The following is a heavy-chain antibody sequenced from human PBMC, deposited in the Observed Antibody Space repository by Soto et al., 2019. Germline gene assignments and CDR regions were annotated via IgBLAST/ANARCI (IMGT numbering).Heavy chain of an antibody. Sequence: AGVTVSRMSFRWSLGSYSLHWLGQAPAQGLEWMGWISPGNGNRKYSREFQGRVTITRDTSTSTAYMELSSLGSEDTAVYYCARAFSAYCSHGSCSYAVENWGQGTLVTVSS. D-gene: IGHD2-15*01. CDR1: RWSLGSYS. CDR3: ARAFSAYCSHGSCSYAVEN. CDR2: ISPGNGNR. V-gene: IGHV1-3*01. J-gene: IGHJ4*02.